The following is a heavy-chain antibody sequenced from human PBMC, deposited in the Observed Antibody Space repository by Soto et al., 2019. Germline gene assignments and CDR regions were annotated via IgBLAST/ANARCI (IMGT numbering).Heavy chain of an antibody. D-gene: IGHD7-27*01. CDR3: ARANWYSEY. CDR2: IYYTGST. Sequence: QVHLQESGPGLVKPSETLSLTCTVSGGSINNHYWSWIRQPPEKGLEWIGYIYYTGSTNYNPSLTIRVTKSVDTSKNQFTLNLTSLTAADTAIYYCARANWYSEYWGQGTLVTVSS. J-gene: IGHJ4*02. V-gene: IGHV4-59*11. CDR1: GGSINNHY.